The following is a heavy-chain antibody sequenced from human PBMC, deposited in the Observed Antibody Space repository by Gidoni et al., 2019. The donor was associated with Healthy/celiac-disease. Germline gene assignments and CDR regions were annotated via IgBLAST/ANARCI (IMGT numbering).Heavy chain of an antibody. J-gene: IGHJ4*02. CDR2: ISGSGGST. CDR3: AKGNYDFWSTIIPTAGYFDY. Sequence: EVQLLESGGGLVQPGGSLRLSCAASGFTFSSYAMSWVRQAPGKGLEWVSAISGSGGSTYYADSVKGRFTISRDNSKNTLYLQMNSLRAEDTAVYYCAKGNYDFWSTIIPTAGYFDYWGQGTLVTVSS. CDR1: GFTFSSYA. D-gene: IGHD3-3*01. V-gene: IGHV3-23*01.